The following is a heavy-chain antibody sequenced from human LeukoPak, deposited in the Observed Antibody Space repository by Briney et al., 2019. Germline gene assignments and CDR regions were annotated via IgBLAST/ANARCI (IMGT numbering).Heavy chain of an antibody. CDR1: GGSISTYY. D-gene: IGHD1-26*01. Sequence: SETLSLTCTVSGGSISTYYWTWIRQPPGKGLEWIGYVYNSGSTNYNPSLKSRVTISADTSKNQFSLKLNSVTAADTAVYYCASGKWPYIDYWGQGTLVTVSS. CDR2: VYNSGST. V-gene: IGHV4-59*08. CDR3: ASGKWPYIDY. J-gene: IGHJ4*02.